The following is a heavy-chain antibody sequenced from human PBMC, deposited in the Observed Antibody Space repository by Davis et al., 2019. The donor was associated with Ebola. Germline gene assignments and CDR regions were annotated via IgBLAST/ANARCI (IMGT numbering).Heavy chain of an antibody. CDR2: INPNDGRT. CDR3: ATAHDREY. J-gene: IGHJ4*02. V-gene: IGHV1-46*01. Sequence: ASVKVSCKASGYTFTNYYMHWVRQAPGQGLEWMGMINPNDGRTIYAQKFQGRVTVTRDTSTTTVYMDLSSLRSEDTALYYCATAHDREYWGQGTLVTVSS. CDR1: GYTFTNYY.